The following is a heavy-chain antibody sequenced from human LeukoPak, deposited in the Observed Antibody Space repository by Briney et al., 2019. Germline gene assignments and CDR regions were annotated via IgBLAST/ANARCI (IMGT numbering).Heavy chain of an antibody. V-gene: IGHV4-4*07. CDR1: GGSISSYY. Sequence: SETLSLTCTVSGGSISSYYWSWIRQPAGKGLEWIGRIYTSGSANYNPSLKSRVTISVDTSKNQFSLKLSSVTAADTAVYYCARARGDVVVPAAIYDYYYYMDVWGKGTTVTVSS. D-gene: IGHD2-2*02. J-gene: IGHJ6*03. CDR3: ARARGDVVVPAAIYDYYYYMDV. CDR2: IYTSGSA.